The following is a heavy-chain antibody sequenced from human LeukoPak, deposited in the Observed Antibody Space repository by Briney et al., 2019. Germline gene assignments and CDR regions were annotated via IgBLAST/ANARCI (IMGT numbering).Heavy chain of an antibody. Sequence: SETLSLTCTVSGGSISSSSNYWGWIRQPPGKGLEWVGSVYYSGSTYYNPSLKSRLTISVDTSKNQFSLKLSSVTAADTAVYYCARQQVGDTLGAFDIWGQGTMVTVSS. D-gene: IGHD1-26*01. J-gene: IGHJ3*02. CDR2: VYYSGST. CDR3: ARQQVGDTLGAFDI. V-gene: IGHV4-39*01. CDR1: GGSISSSSNY.